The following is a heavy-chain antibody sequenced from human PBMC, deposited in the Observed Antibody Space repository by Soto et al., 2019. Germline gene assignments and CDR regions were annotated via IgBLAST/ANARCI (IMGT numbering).Heavy chain of an antibody. V-gene: IGHV4-30-4*01. Sequence: SETLSLTCTVSGGSISSGDYYWSWIRQPPGKGLEWIGHIHYSGSTYYNPSLKSRVTISVDTSKNQFSLKLSSVTAADTAVYYCARAVEIQLGYYGMDVWGQGTTVTVSS. CDR3: ARAVEIQLGYYGMDV. CDR2: IHYSGST. J-gene: IGHJ6*02. CDR1: GGSISSGDYY. D-gene: IGHD5-18*01.